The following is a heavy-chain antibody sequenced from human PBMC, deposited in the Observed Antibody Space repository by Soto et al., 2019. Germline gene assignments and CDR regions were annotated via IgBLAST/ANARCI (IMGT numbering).Heavy chain of an antibody. Sequence: GGSLRLSCAASGFTFSSYSMNWVRQAPGKGLEWVSYISSSSSTIYYTDSVKGRFTISRDNAKDSLYLQMNSLRDEDTAVYYCARDRNWYSSGWYNDYWGQGTLVTVSS. V-gene: IGHV3-48*02. J-gene: IGHJ4*02. CDR3: ARDRNWYSSGWYNDY. CDR1: GFTFSSYS. D-gene: IGHD6-19*01. CDR2: ISSSSSTI.